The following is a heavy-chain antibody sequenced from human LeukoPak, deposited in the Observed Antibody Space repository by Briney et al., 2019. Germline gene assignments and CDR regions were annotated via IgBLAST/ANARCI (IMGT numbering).Heavy chain of an antibody. CDR3: ARSVVGRYYGSGSYSDWFDP. J-gene: IGHJ5*02. CDR2: IYYSGST. CDR1: GGSISSYY. Sequence: SETLSLTCTVSGGSISSYYWSWIRQPPGKGLEWIGYIYYSGSTNYNPSLKSRVTISVDTSKNQFSLKLSSVTAADTAVYYCARSVVGRYYGSGSYSDWFDPLGQGTLVTVSS. V-gene: IGHV4-59*01. D-gene: IGHD3-10*01.